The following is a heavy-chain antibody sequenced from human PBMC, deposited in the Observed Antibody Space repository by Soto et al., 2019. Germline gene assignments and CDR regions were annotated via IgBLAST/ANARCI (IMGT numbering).Heavy chain of an antibody. CDR2: INHSGST. CDR1: GGSFSGYY. D-gene: IGHD5-12*01. Sequence: PSETLSLTCAVYGGSFSGYYWSWIRQPPGKGLEWIREINHSGSTNYNPSLKSRVTISVDTSKNQFSLKLSSVTAADTAVYYCARGGSGYEGLHLVGYMDVWGKGTTVT. V-gene: IGHV4-34*01. CDR3: ARGGSGYEGLHLVGYMDV. J-gene: IGHJ6*03.